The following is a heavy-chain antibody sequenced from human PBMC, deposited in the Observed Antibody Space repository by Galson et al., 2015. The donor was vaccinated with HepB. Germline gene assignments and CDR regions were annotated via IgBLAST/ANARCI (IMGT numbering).Heavy chain of an antibody. D-gene: IGHD3-10*01. CDR2: IDPSDSYT. J-gene: IGHJ6*02. CDR3: ATQHRGVIIRSYYYYYGMDV. Sequence: QSGAEVKKPGESLRISCKGSGYSFTSYWISWVRQMPGKGLEWMGRIDPSDSYTNYSPSFQGHVTISADKSISTAYLQWSSLMASDTAMYYCATQHRGVIIRSYYYYYGMDVWGQGTTVTVSS. V-gene: IGHV5-10-1*01. CDR1: GYSFTSYW.